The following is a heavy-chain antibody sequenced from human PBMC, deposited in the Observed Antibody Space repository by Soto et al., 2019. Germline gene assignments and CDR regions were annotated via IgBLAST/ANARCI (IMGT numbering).Heavy chain of an antibody. CDR2: INHSGST. Sequence: SETLSLTCAVYGGSFSGYYWSWIRQPPGKGLEWIGEINHSGSTNYNPSLELRVTISADTSKNRFSLKLTSVTAADTAVYYCARDRNYYDSSGYYHAVDYWGQGTLVTVSS. V-gene: IGHV4-34*01. D-gene: IGHD3-22*01. J-gene: IGHJ4*02. CDR3: ARDRNYYDSSGYYHAVDY. CDR1: GGSFSGYY.